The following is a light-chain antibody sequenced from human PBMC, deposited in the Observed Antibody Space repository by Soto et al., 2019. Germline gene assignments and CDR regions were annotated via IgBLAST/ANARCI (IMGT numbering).Light chain of an antibody. Sequence: EIGLTQSPGTLSLSPGERVALSCRASQSVGAFLAWYQQKPGQAPRLLIYDASNRATGIPAKFSGSGVGTDFTLTISSLEPEEFAVYYCQQRYTWPLTFGGGTKLEIK. V-gene: IGKV3-11*01. J-gene: IGKJ4*01. CDR1: QSVGAF. CDR2: DAS. CDR3: QQRYTWPLT.